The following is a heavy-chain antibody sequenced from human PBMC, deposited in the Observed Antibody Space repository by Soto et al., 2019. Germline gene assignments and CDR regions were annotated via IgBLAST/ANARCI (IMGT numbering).Heavy chain of an antibody. CDR2: IYYSGST. V-gene: IGHV4-31*03. CDR3: ARDARLGAAGKTYYCGMDV. Sequence: TLSLTCTVSGGSISSGGYYWSWIRQHPGKGLEWIGYIYYSGSTYYNPSLKSRVTISVDTSKNQFSLKLSSVTAADTAVYYCARDARLGAAGKTYYCGMDVWGQGTTVTVSS. D-gene: IGHD6-13*01. J-gene: IGHJ6*02. CDR1: GGSISSGGYY.